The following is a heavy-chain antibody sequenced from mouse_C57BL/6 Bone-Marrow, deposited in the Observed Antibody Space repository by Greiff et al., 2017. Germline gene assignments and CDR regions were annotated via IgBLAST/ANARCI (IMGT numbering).Heavy chain of an antibody. Sequence: QVQLQQPGAELVRPGTSVKLSCKASGYTFTSYWMHWVKQRPGQGLEWIGVIDPYDSYTNYNQKFKGKATLTVDTSSSTAYMQLSSLTSEDSAVYYCARRWFAYWGKGTLVTVSA. CDR3: ARRWFAY. V-gene: IGHV1-59*01. CDR2: IDPYDSYT. CDR1: GYTFTSYW. J-gene: IGHJ3*01.